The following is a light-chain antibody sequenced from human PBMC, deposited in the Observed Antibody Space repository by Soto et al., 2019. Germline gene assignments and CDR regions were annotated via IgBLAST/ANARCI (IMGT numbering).Light chain of an antibody. CDR2: DAS. CDR3: QQRSNWPPIT. Sequence: EIVLTQSPATLSLSPGERATLSCRASQSVSSYLAWYQQKPGQAPRLLIYDASNRATGIPARFSGSGSGTDFTLTISSLWPEDFAVYYCQQRSNWPPITVGQGTRLEMK. J-gene: IGKJ5*01. CDR1: QSVSSY. V-gene: IGKV3-11*01.